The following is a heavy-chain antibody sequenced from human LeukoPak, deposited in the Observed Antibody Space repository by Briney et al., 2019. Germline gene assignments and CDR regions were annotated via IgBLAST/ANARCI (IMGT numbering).Heavy chain of an antibody. CDR1: GGSISSSSYY. J-gene: IGHJ4*02. CDR2: IYYSGST. Sequence: SETLSLTCIVSGGSISSSSYYWGWIRQPPGKGLEWIGSIYYSGSTYYNPSLKSRVTISVDTSKNQFSLKLSSVTAADTAVYYCAGHARIAAAGRGAFDYWGQGTLVTVSS. D-gene: IGHD6-13*01. CDR3: AGHARIAAAGRGAFDY. V-gene: IGHV4-39*01.